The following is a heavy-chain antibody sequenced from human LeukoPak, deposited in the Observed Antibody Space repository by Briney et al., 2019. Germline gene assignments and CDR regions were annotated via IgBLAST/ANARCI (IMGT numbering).Heavy chain of an antibody. V-gene: IGHV1-18*01. CDR1: GYTFTSYG. CDR3: ARDRLSVVMEEFDP. D-gene: IGHD3-22*01. CDR2: ISAYNGNT. J-gene: IGHJ5*02. Sequence: ASAKVSCKASGYTFTSYGISWVRQAPGQGLEWMGWISAYNGNTNYAQKLQGRVTMTTDTSTSTAYMELRSLRSDDTAVYYCARDRLSVVMEEFDPWGQGTLVTVSS.